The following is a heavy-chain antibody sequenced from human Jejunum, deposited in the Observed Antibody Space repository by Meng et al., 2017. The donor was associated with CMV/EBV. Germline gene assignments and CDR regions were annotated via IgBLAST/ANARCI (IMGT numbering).Heavy chain of an antibody. Sequence: TRVGVGWIRQPPGKALEWLALIYWDNDKRYSPSLRSRLTITKDTSNNQVVLTMTNVDPVDTATYYCAHRRVLQVEPYNWNYGEVDYWGQGTLVTVSS. D-gene: IGHD1-7*01. CDR3: AHRRVLQVEPYNWNYGEVDY. CDR1: TRVG. CDR2: IYWDNDK. V-gene: IGHV2-5*02. J-gene: IGHJ4*02.